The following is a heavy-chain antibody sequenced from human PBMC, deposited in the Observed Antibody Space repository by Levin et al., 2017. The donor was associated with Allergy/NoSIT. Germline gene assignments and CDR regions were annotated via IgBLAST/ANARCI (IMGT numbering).Heavy chain of an antibody. J-gene: IGHJ3*02. Sequence: GESLKISCAASGFTFSSYGMLWVRQAPGKGLEWVAVISSDGRKKFYADSVKGRFTISRDNSKNTLDLQMNSLRAEDTAVYYCAKDVYGSGWYPLGNDAFEMWGQGTKVSVSS. CDR1: GFTFSSYG. CDR3: AKDVYGSGWYPLGNDAFEM. CDR2: ISSDGRKK. D-gene: IGHD6-19*01. V-gene: IGHV3-30*18.